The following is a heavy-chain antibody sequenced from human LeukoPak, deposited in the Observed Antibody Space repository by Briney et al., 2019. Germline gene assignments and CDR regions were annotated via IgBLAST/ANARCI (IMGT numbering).Heavy chain of an antibody. V-gene: IGHV3-21*04. CDR1: GFAFSRYS. CDR3: VKDSGWFHFDS. J-gene: IGHJ4*02. Sequence: PGGSLRLSCAASGFAFSRYSMNWVRQAPGKGLEWVSSISYSGPHMFYADSVRGRFTISRDNAENSLFLQMNSLRAEDTAMYYCVKDSGWFHFDSWGQGTLVTVSS. CDR2: ISYSGPHM. D-gene: IGHD6-19*01.